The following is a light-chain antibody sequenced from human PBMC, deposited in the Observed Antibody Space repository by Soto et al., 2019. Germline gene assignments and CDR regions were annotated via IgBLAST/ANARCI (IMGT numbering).Light chain of an antibody. CDR3: QHYDNLPYT. CDR1: QDISNN. J-gene: IGKJ2*01. V-gene: IGKV1-33*01. CDR2: EAS. Sequence: DIQMTQSLSSLSASVGDRVTITCQASQDISNNLSWSQHKPGKPPKLLIYEASSLQTGVPSRFSGSGSGTHFTFTISSLQPEDIATYYCQHYDNLPYTFGRGTKLEIK.